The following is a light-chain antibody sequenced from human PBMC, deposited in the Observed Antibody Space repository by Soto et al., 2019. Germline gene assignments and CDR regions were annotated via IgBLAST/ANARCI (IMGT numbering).Light chain of an antibody. CDR3: QQYNDWPRRLS. V-gene: IGKV3-15*01. CDR2: GAS. CDR1: QSLSSN. J-gene: IGKJ4*01. Sequence: EIVLTQSPATLSLSPGERATLSCRASQSLSSNLAWYQQKPGQAPRLLIYGASTRATGIPARFSGSGSGTEFTLTISSLQSEDFAVYYCQQYNDWPRRLSFGSGTKVEIK.